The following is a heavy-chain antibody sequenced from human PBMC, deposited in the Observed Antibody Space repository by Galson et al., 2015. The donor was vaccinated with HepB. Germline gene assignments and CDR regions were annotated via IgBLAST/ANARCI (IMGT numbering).Heavy chain of an antibody. J-gene: IGHJ4*02. CDR2: IFHDGRT. V-gene: IGHV4-30-2*01. CDR1: GGSVSSGGYS. CDR3: AREIVTSPGGVDY. D-gene: IGHD3-16*02. Sequence: LSLTCAVSGGSVSSGGYSWNWIRQPPGKGLEWIGHIFHDGRTYYNPSLESRLTISVDRSKNQFSLNLSSVTAADTAMYYCAREIVTSPGGVDYWGQGTLVTVSS.